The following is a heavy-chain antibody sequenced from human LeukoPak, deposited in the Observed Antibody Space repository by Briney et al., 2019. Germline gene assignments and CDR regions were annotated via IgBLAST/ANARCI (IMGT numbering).Heavy chain of an antibody. J-gene: IGHJ4*02. CDR1: VGTFISYA. CDR2: IIPIFGTA. D-gene: IGHD1-1*01. CDR3: ARGPELERFDY. V-gene: IGHV1-69*05. Sequence: SVKVSSKPSVGTFISYAISWVRPAPGQGLEWMGGIIPIFGTANYAQKFQGRVTITTDESTSTAYMELSSLRSEDTAVYYCARGPELERFDYWGQGTLVTVSS.